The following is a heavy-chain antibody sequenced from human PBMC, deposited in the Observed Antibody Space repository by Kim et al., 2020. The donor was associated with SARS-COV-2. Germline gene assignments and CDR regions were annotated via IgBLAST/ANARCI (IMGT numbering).Heavy chain of an antibody. V-gene: IGHV1-3*01. D-gene: IGHD4-17*01. J-gene: IGHJ4*02. Sequence: ASVKVSCKASGYTFTTYIIHWVRQAPGQGLEWMGWINAGNDNTKYSQNFQGRVTITRATSATTAYMDLFSLRSEDTAVYYCARSVTTDYYFDNWGQGTL. CDR1: GYTFTTYI. CDR2: INAGNDNT. CDR3: ARSVTTDYYFDN.